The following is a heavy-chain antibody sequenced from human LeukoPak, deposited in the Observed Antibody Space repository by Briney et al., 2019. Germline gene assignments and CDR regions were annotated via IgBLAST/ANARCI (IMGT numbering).Heavy chain of an antibody. CDR3: ARFSAPLRFRIDY. V-gene: IGHV4-61*02. Sequence: SQTLSLTCTVSGGSISSGSYYWSWIRQPAGKGLEWIGRIYTSGSTNYNPSLKSRVTISVDKSKNQFSLKLSSVTAADTAVYYCARFSAPLRFRIDYWGQGTLVTVSS. CDR1: GGSISSGSYY. CDR2: IYTSGST. D-gene: IGHD3-16*01. J-gene: IGHJ4*02.